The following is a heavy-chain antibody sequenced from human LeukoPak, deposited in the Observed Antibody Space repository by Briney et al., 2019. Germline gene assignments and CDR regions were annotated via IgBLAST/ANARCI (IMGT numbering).Heavy chain of an antibody. CDR3: ARLSRGSGRDAFDI. V-gene: IGHV3-21*01. J-gene: IGHJ3*02. D-gene: IGHD3-10*01. CDR2: ISSSSSYI. CDR1: GFTFSSYS. Sequence: PGGSLRLSCAASGFTFSSYSMNWVRQAPGKGLEWVLSISSSSSYIYYADSVKGRSTISRDNAKNSLYLQMNSLRAEDTAVYYCARLSRGSGRDAFDIWGQGTMVTVSS.